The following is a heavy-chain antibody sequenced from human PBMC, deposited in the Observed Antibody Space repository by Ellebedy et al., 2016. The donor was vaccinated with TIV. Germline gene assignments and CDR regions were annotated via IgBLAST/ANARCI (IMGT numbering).Heavy chain of an antibody. CDR2: INPKYGAS. D-gene: IGHD2-2*03. Sequence: AASVKVSCKASGYIFSDYYIEWLRQAPGQGLECMGWINPKYGASHNTQKFQVRVTMTSDPSISAAYMELRGLRSDDTAVYYCARVDRVGQAVSALDYWGQGTLVTVSS. CDR3: ARVDRVGQAVSALDY. V-gene: IGHV1-2*02. CDR1: GYIFSDYY. J-gene: IGHJ4*02.